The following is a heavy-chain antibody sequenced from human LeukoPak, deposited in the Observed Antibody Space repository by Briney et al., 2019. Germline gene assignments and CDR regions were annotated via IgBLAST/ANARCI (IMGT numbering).Heavy chain of an antibody. D-gene: IGHD3-3*01. CDR2: IIPIFGTA. CDR3: ARGRSWREVDAFDI. CDR1: GGTFSSYA. V-gene: IGHV1-69*13. Sequence: SVKVSCKASGGTFSSYAISWVRQAPGQGLEWMGGIIPIFGTANYAQKFQGRVTITADESTSTAYMELSSLGSEDTAVYYCARGRSWREVDAFDIWGQGTMVTVSS. J-gene: IGHJ3*02.